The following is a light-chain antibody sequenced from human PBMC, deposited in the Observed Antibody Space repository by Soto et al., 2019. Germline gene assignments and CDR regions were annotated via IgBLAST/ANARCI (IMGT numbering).Light chain of an antibody. CDR2: GAS. CDR3: LDYNTSVWT. CDR1: QSVSSRY. Sequence: EIVLTQSPGALSLSPGERVTLSCRASQSVSSRYLTWYQQKPGQSPRLLIYGASIRALGIPDRFSGSGSGTDFTLTISRLDAEDFAGYYCLDYNTSVWTFGQGTKIEIK. J-gene: IGKJ1*01. V-gene: IGKV3-20*01.